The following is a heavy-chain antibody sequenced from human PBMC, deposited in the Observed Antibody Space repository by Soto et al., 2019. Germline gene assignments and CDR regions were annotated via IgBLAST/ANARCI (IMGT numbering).Heavy chain of an antibody. Sequence: QVQLVESGGGLVKPGGSLRLSCAASTFTFGDYYMSWIRQAPGKGLEWVSYISSSGSTIYYADSVKGQFTISRDNAKNSLFLQMNSLRAEDTAVYYCARDPVYCSGGSCYRELSWGQGTLVTVSS. CDR1: TFTFGDYY. V-gene: IGHV3-11*01. J-gene: IGHJ5*02. CDR3: ARDPVYCSGGSCYRELS. CDR2: ISSSGSTI. D-gene: IGHD2-15*01.